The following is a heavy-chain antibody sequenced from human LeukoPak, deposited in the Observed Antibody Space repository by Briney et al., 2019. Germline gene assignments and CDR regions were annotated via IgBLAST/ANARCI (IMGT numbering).Heavy chain of an antibody. CDR3: ATGSYTTMVKGYFDY. D-gene: IGHD5-18*01. V-gene: IGHV3-20*04. CDR1: GFIFYDYG. Sequence: GGSPRVSCAASGFIFYDYGMSWVRQAPGKGLEWGSGLNWDGSSTGYADSVKGRFTISRDNAKNALDLQMNSLRAEDTALYYCATGSYTTMVKGYFDYWGQGTLVTVSS. J-gene: IGHJ4*02. CDR2: LNWDGSST.